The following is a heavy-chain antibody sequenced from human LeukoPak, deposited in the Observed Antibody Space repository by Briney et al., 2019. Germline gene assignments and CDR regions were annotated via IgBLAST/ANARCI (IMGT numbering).Heavy chain of an antibody. V-gene: IGHV4-59*08. CDR2: IYYSGTT. Sequence: SETLSLTCNVSGGSMRSYYWSWIRQPPGKGLEWLGYIYYSGTTNYNPSLTSRVTISVDTSQNQFSLNLSSVTAADTAVYCCARHTTGMARFDNWGQGALVTVSS. CDR3: ARHTTGMARFDN. CDR1: GGSMRSYY. D-gene: IGHD3-10*01. J-gene: IGHJ4*02.